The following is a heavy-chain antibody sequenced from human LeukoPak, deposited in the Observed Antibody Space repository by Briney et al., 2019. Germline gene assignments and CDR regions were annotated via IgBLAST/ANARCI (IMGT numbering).Heavy chain of an antibody. Sequence: GASVKVSCKASGYTFTSYYMHWVRQAPGQGLEWMGIINPSGGSTSYAQKFQGRVTMTRDTSTSTVYMELSSLRSEDTAVYYRARDNPTYCGGDCYPFPFDYWGQGTLVTVSS. CDR1: GYTFTSYY. CDR2: INPSGGST. V-gene: IGHV1-46*01. CDR3: ARDNPTYCGGDCYPFPFDY. J-gene: IGHJ4*02. D-gene: IGHD2-21*02.